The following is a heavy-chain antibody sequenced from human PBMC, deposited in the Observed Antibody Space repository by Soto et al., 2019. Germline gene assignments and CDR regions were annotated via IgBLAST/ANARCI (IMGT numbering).Heavy chain of an antibody. CDR1: GETFSSYA. CDR3: ARDTGDCSTISCNPGNNWFDP. CDR2: IIPIFGTA. V-gene: IGHV1-69*13. J-gene: IGHJ5*02. D-gene: IGHD2-2*01. Sequence: SVKVSCKASGETFSSYAISWVRQAPGQGLEWMGGIIPIFGTANYAQKFQGRVTITADESTSTAYMELSSLRSEDTAVYYCARDTGDCSTISCNPGNNWFDPWGQGTLVTVSS.